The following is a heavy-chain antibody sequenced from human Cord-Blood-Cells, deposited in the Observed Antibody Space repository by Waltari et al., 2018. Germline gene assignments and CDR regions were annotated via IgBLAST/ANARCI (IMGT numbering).Heavy chain of an antibody. CDR3: AYSSSSAEYFQH. V-gene: IGHV2-5*02. Sequence: QITLKESGPTLVKPTQTLTLTCTFSGFSLSTSGVGVGWIRQPPGKALECLALIYWDDDKRYSPSLKSRLTITKDTSKNQVVLTMTNMDPVDTATYYCAYSSSSAEYFQHWGQGTLVTVSS. CDR1: GFSLSTSGVG. J-gene: IGHJ1*01. D-gene: IGHD6-6*01. CDR2: IYWDDDK.